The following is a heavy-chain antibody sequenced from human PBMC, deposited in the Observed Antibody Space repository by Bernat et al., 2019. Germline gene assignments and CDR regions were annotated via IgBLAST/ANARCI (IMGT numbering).Heavy chain of an antibody. D-gene: IGHD2-2*01. V-gene: IGHV1-69*17. J-gene: IGHJ6*03. CDR2: IIPIFGIA. Sequence: QVQLVQSGAEVKKPGSSVKVSCKASGGTFSSYAISWVRQAPGQGLEWMGGIIPIFGIANYAQKFQGRVTITADKSTSTAYMELSSLRSEDTAVYYCARYCSSTSCYAGLYYYYYYMDVCGKGTTVTVSS. CDR3: ARYCSSTSCYAGLYYYYYYMDV. CDR1: GGTFSSYA.